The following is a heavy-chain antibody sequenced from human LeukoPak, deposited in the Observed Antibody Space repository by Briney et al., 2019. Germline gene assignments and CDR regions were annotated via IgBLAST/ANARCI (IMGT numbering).Heavy chain of an antibody. V-gene: IGHV3-23*01. CDR1: EFTFSNYA. CDR2: ISGGGGST. J-gene: IGHJ5*02. CDR3: AKGSGINHYHWIDP. Sequence: QTGGSPRLSCAASEFTFSNYAMNWVRQAPGKGLEWVSGISGGGGSTYYADSVKGRFTISRNNSKNTLYLQLDSLRAEDTALYYCAKGSGINHYHWIDPWGQGTLVTVSS. D-gene: IGHD1-14*01.